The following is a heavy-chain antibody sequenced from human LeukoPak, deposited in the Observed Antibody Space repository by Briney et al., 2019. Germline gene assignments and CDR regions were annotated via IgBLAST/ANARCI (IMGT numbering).Heavy chain of an antibody. D-gene: IGHD3-3*01. V-gene: IGHV4-30-4*07. CDR3: ARGHDSIKTFGEVIRSRTRWFDP. CDR1: GGSISSGGYS. Sequence: SETLSLTCAVSGGSISSGGYSWSWIRQPPGKGLEWIGYIYYSGSTYYNPSLKSRVTISVDTSKNQFSLKLSSVTAADTAVYYCARGHDSIKTFGEVIRSRTRWFDPWGQGNLVTVSS. CDR2: IYYSGST. J-gene: IGHJ5*02.